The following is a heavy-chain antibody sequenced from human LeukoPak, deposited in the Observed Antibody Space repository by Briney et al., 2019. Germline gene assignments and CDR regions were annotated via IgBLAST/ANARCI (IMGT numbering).Heavy chain of an antibody. Sequence: PGGSLRLSCAASGFTVRSNYMSWVRQAPGKGLEWVSVIYSGGSTYYADSVKGRFTISRDNSKNTLYLQMNSLRAEDTAVYYCAREATAGGDDYWGQGTLVTVSS. CDR1: GFTVRSNY. V-gene: IGHV3-53*01. D-gene: IGHD5-18*01. CDR3: AREATAGGDDY. J-gene: IGHJ4*02. CDR2: IYSGGST.